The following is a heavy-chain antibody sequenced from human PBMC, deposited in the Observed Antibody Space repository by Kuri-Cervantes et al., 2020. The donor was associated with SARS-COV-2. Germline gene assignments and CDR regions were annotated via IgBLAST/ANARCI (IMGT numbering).Heavy chain of an antibody. D-gene: IGHD1-26*01. Sequence: AGTLSLSCAASGFTFSSYAMHGLRQAPGKGLEWVAVISYDGSNKYYADSVKGRFTSSRDNSKNTLYLQKNSLRAEDTAVYYCASELLWYFDLWGRGTLVTVSS. CDR3: ASELLWYFDL. CDR2: ISYDGSNK. J-gene: IGHJ2*01. CDR1: GFTFSSYA. V-gene: IGHV3-30*04.